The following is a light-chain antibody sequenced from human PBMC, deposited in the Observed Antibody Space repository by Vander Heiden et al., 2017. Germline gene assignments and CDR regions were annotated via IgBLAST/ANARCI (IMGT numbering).Light chain of an antibody. CDR1: QSVSSSY. CDR2: GAS. Sequence: EIVLTQSPGTLSLSPGERATRSCRASQSVSSSYLAWYQQKPGQAPRLLIYGASSRATCIPDTFSGSGSGTDFTLTISRLEPEDFAVYYCQRYGSSPQTFGPGTKVEIK. CDR3: QRYGSSPQT. J-gene: IGKJ1*01. V-gene: IGKV3-20*01.